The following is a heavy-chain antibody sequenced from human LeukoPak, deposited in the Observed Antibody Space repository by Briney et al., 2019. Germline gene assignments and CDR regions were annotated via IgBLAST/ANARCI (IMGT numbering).Heavy chain of an antibody. V-gene: IGHV3-23*01. CDR3: AKDRYGVTMVRGVITLIDY. J-gene: IGHJ4*02. CDR1: GFTFSSYA. Sequence: PGGSLRLSCAASGFTFSSYAMSWVRQAPGKGLEWVSAISGSGGSTYYADSVKGWFTTSRDNSKNTLYLQMNSLRAEDTAVYYCAKDRYGVTMVRGVITLIDYWGQGTLVTVSS. D-gene: IGHD3-10*01. CDR2: ISGSGGST.